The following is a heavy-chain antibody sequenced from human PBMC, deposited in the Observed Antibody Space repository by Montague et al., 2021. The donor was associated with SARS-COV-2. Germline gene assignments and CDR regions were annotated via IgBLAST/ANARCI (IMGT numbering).Heavy chain of an antibody. V-gene: IGHV4-39*02. CDR1: SGSIKSSGYY. CDR2: IYYSGTT. Sequence: SETLSLTCSVSSGSIKSSGYYWGWIRQPPGKELEWIGNIYYSGTTYYNPSLQSRGTISVDTSKNHLSLRLSSVTAADTAVYFCARGMIRGVTTPFDYWGQGSQVTVS. J-gene: IGHJ4*02. CDR3: ARGMIRGVTTPFDY. D-gene: IGHD3-10*01.